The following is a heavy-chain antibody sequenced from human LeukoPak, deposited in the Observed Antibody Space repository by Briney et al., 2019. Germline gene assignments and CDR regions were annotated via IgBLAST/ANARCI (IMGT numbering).Heavy chain of an antibody. CDR1: GYTFTDYG. V-gene: IGHV1-18*03. D-gene: IGHD2-21*01. J-gene: IGHJ3*01. CDR3: ARDPPRSATIWAFDV. Sequence: ALVKVSCKAFGYTFTDYGITWVRQTRGQGLEWMGWTSSYNGKTNYVQKFQGRVAMTADPSTNTAYMELRSLRSDDMGVYYCARDPPRSATIWAFDVWGQGTMVTVST. CDR2: TSSYNGKT.